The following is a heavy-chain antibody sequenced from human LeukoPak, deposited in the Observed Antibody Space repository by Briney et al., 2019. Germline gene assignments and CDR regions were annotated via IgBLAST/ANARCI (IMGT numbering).Heavy chain of an antibody. V-gene: IGHV4-59*01. CDR3: ARVRGPTYYYDSSGPRGAFDI. J-gene: IGHJ3*02. Sequence: KSSETLSLTCTVSGGSISSYYWSWIRQPPGKGLEWIGYIYYSGSTNYNPSLKSQVTISVDTSKNQFSLKLSSVTAADTAVYYCARVRGPTYYYDSSGPRGAFDIWGQGTMVTVSS. CDR2: IYYSGST. D-gene: IGHD3-22*01. CDR1: GGSISSYY.